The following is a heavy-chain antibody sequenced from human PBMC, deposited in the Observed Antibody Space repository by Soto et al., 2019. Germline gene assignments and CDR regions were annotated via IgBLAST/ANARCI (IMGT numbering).Heavy chain of an antibody. CDR1: GGSVSSTNYY. CDR2: VYYSGST. CDR3: ARDFCGGDCSDDYYYYAMDV. Sequence: SETLSLTCNVSGGSVSSTNYYWGWIRQPPGKGLEWIGYVYYSGSTNYNPSLRSRVTISVDTSKNQFSLKLSSVTAADTAVYYCARDFCGGDCSDDYYYYAMDVWGQGTTVTVSS. D-gene: IGHD2-21*02. J-gene: IGHJ6*02. V-gene: IGHV4-61*01.